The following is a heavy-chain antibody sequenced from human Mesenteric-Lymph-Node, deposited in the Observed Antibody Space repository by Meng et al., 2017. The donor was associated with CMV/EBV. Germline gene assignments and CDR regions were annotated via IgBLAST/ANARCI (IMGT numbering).Heavy chain of an antibody. CDR3: ATGSDCDY. V-gene: IGHV6-1*01. D-gene: IGHD3-9*01. CDR1: GDSVSSNIAT. Sequence: TCAIYGDSVSSNIATWHRIRQAPSRGLEWLGRTYYRSKWYNDYAPSVKSRITINPDTSKNQFSLHLNSVTPEDTAVYYCATGSDCDYWGRGTLVTVSS. CDR2: TYYRSKWYN. J-gene: IGHJ4*02.